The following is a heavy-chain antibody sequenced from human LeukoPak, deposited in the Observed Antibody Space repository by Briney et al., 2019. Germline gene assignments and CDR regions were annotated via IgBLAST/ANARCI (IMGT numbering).Heavy chain of an antibody. D-gene: IGHD2-2*02. J-gene: IGHJ3*02. Sequence: PSETLSLTCTVSGGSISSSSHYWGWIRQPPGKGLEWIGSIYYSGSTYYNPSLKSRVTISVDTSKNQFSLKLSSVTAADTAVYYCARQIVVVPAAIGDALDIWGQGTMVTVSS. CDR2: IYYSGST. CDR3: ARQIVVVPAAIGDALDI. CDR1: GGSISSSSHY. V-gene: IGHV4-39*01.